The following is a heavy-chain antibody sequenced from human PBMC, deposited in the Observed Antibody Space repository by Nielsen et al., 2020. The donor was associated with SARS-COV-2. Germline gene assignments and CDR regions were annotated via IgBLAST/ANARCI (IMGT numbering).Heavy chain of an antibody. CDR1: GYTFTSHT. CDR3: ARGQGSWFGELLDY. D-gene: IGHD3-10*01. V-gene: IGHV7-4-1*02. Sequence: ASVKVSCKASGYTFTSHTMNWARQAPGQGPEWMGWINTNTGNPTYAQGFTGRFVFSLDTSVSTAYLQISSLKAEDTAVYYCARGQGSWFGELLDYWGQGTLVTVSS. CDR2: INTNTGNP. J-gene: IGHJ4*02.